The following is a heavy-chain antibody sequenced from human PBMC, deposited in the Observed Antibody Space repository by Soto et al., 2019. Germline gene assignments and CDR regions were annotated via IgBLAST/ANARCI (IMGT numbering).Heavy chain of an antibody. J-gene: IGHJ5*02. V-gene: IGHV3-30-3*01. CDR1: GFTFSSYA. CDR2: ISYDGSNK. D-gene: IGHD6-19*01. CDR3: ARDEYSSGWYWFDP. Sequence: PGGSLRLSCAASGFTFSSYAMHWVRQAPGKGLEWVAVISYDGSNKYYADSVKGRFTISRDNSKNTLYLQMNSLRAEDTAVYYCARDEYSSGWYWFDPWGQGTLVTVSS.